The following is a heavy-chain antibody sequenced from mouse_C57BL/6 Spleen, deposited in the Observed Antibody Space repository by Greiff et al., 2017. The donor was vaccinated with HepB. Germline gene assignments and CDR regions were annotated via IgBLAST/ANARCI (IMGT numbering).Heavy chain of an antibody. V-gene: IGHV1-82*01. Sequence: VQLQQSGPELVKPGASVKISCKASGYAFSSSWMNWVKQRPGKGLEWIGRIYPGDGDTNYNGKFKGKATLTADKSSSTAYMQLSSLTSEDSAVYFCARKSSYDFDYWGQGTTLTVSS. CDR3: ARKSSYDFDY. D-gene: IGHD1-1*01. J-gene: IGHJ2*01. CDR2: IYPGDGDT. CDR1: GYAFSSSW.